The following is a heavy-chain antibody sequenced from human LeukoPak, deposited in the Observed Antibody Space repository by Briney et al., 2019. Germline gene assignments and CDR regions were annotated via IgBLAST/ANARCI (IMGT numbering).Heavy chain of an antibody. Sequence: ASVKVSCKASGYTFTSYYMQWVRQAPGQGLEWMGIINPSGGSTSYAQKFQGRVTMTRDTSTSTVYMELSSLRSEDTAVYYCARDYSGASSGWYRGPPQYGMDVWGQGTTVTVSS. CDR1: GYTFTSYY. CDR3: ARDYSGASSGWYRGPPQYGMDV. V-gene: IGHV1-46*01. D-gene: IGHD6-19*01. CDR2: INPSGGST. J-gene: IGHJ6*02.